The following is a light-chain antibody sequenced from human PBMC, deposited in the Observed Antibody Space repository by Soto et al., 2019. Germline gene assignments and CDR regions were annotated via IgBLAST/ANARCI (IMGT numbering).Light chain of an antibody. V-gene: IGKV1-33*01. J-gene: IGKJ4*01. CDR3: QQYDNLPLT. CDR2: DAS. CDR1: QDISNY. Sequence: DIQMTQSPSSLSASVGDRVTITCQASQDISNYLNWYQQKPGKAPKLLIYDASNLETRVPSRFSGSGSWTDFTFTISRLQPEDIATYYCQQYDNLPLTFGGGTKVEIK.